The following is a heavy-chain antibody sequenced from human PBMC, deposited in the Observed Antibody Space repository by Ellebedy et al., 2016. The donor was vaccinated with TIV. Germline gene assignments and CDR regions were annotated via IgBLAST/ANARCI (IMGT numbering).Heavy chain of an antibody. D-gene: IGHD2-15*01. CDR3: ARDERRCSGGSCYPLDY. J-gene: IGHJ4*02. CDR1: GGSFSGYY. CDR2: IYHSGDT. V-gene: IGHV4-34*01. Sequence: SETLSLTXAVYGGSFSGYYWSWIRQPPGKGLEWIGEIYHSGDTKYNPSLKSRFTISVDTSKNQFSLKLRSVSAADTAVYYCARDERRCSGGSCYPLDYWGQGTLVTVSS.